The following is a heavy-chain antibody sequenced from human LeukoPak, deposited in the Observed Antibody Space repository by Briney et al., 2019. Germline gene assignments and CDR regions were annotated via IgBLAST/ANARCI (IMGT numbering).Heavy chain of an antibody. D-gene: IGHD3-22*01. CDR3: VKVHLTYYYDSSGYGFQDC. CDR2: ISYDGGNK. J-gene: IGHJ4*02. V-gene: IGHV3-30*18. CDR1: GFTFSSYA. Sequence: GGSLRLSCAASGFTFSSYAMHWVRQAPGKGLEWVAVISYDGGNKYYIDSVKGRFTISRDNSKNTLYLQMNSLSAEDTAVYYCVKVHLTYYYDSSGYGFQDCWGQGALVTVSS.